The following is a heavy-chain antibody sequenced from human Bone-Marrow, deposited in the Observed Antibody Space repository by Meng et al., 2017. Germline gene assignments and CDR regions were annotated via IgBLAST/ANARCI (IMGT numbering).Heavy chain of an antibody. CDR3: ARVPGGGDTDGYFDC. Sequence: SQTLSLTCAVYGGSFSGYYWSWIRQPPGKGLEWIGEINHSGSTNYNPSLKSRVTISVDTSKNQFSLKLSSVTAADTAVYYCARVPGGGDTDGYFDCWGQGALVTVSS. CDR1: GGSFSGYY. V-gene: IGHV4-34*01. CDR2: INHSGST. D-gene: IGHD5-18*01. J-gene: IGHJ4*02.